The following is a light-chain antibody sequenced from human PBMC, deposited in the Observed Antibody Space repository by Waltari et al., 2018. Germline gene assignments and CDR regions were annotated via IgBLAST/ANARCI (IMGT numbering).Light chain of an antibody. CDR1: TCDVGGYNY. V-gene: IGLV2-11*01. CDR2: DVN. Sequence: QSAPTQPRSVSGSPGQSVSISCTGTTCDVGGYNYVSWYQQYPGRAPKMLIYDVNKRSSGVPDRFSGSKVGNTASLTISGLLPEDEADYYCCSFVGSYTSVFGGGTKVTVL. CDR3: CSFVGSYTSV. J-gene: IGLJ2*01.